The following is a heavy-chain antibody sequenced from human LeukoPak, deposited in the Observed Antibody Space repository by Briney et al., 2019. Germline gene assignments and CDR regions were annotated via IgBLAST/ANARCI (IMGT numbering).Heavy chain of an antibody. V-gene: IGHV1-69*04. CDR1: GYTFTSYG. J-gene: IGHJ4*02. D-gene: IGHD4-23*01. CDR2: IIPILGIA. CDR3: ARGGLGVTGALDY. Sequence: ASVKVSCKASGYTFTSYGISWVRQAPGQGLEWMGRIIPILGIANYAQKFQGRVTITADKSTSTAYMELSSLRSEDTAVYYCARGGLGVTGALDYWGQGTLVTVSS.